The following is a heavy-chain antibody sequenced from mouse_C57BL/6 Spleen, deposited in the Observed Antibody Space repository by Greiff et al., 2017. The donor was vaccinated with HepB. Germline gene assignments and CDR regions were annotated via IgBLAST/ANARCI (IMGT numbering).Heavy chain of an antibody. CDR1: GFNIKDYY. V-gene: IGHV14-2*01. J-gene: IGHJ3*01. CDR3: AKDSSWFAY. CDR2: IDPEDGET. Sequence: EVQLQQSGAELVKPGASVKLSCTASGFNIKDYYMHWVKQRTEQGLEWIGRIDPEDGETKDAPKFQGKATITADTSSNTAYLQLSSLTSEDTAVYYCAKDSSWFAYWGQGTLVTVSA.